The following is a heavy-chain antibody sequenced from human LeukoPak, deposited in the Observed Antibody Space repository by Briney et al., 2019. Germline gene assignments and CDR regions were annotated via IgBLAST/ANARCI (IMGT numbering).Heavy chain of an antibody. CDR2: IWYDGSNK. CDR1: GFTFSSYG. CDR3: EKDPMVRGVIPHAFDI. Sequence: GGSLRLSCAASGFTFSSYGMHWVRQAPGKGLEWVAVIWYDGSNKYYADSVKGRFTISRDNSKNTLYLQMNSLRAEDTAVYYCEKDPMVRGVIPHAFDIWGQGTMVTVSS. V-gene: IGHV3-33*06. D-gene: IGHD3-10*01. J-gene: IGHJ3*02.